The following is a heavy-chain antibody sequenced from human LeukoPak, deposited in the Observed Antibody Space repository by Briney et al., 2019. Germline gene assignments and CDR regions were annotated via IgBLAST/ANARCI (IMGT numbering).Heavy chain of an antibody. CDR1: GGSISSNNW. CDR2: IYHSGSP. D-gene: IGHD1-1*01. J-gene: IGHJ4*02. Sequence: PSEPLSLTCAVSGGSISSNNWCGWVRQPPGKGLEWIGEIYHSGSPNYNPSLKSRVTISVDKSRNHFSLNLSSVTAADTAVYYCARVNINNWHSCDYWGQGTLVTVSS. V-gene: IGHV4-4*02. CDR3: ARVNINNWHSCDY.